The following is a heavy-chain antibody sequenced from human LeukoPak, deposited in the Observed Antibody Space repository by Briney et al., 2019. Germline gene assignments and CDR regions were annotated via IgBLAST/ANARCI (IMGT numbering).Heavy chain of an antibody. D-gene: IGHD4-17*01. CDR2: IKNDGSFT. Sequence: PGGSLRPSCAASGFTFSTYWMHWVRQAPGKGLVWVSRIKNDGSFTNYADSVKGRFTISRDNAKNTLHLQMNSLRAEDTAVYYCARSDYLTNWGQGTLVTVSS. V-gene: IGHV3-74*01. CDR3: ARSDYLTN. CDR1: GFTFSTYW. J-gene: IGHJ4*02.